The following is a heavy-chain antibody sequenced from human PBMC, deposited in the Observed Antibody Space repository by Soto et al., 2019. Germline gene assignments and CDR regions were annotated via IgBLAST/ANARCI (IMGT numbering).Heavy chain of an antibody. D-gene: IGHD2-15*01. Sequence: GGSLRLSCAASGFTFSSYSMNWVRQAPGKGLEWVSSISSSSSYIYYADSVKGRFTISRDNAKNSLYLQMNSLRAEDTAVYYCARDGCSGSNCLNWFDPWGQGTLVIVSS. V-gene: IGHV3-21*01. CDR2: ISSSSSYI. J-gene: IGHJ5*02. CDR1: GFTFSSYS. CDR3: ARDGCSGSNCLNWFDP.